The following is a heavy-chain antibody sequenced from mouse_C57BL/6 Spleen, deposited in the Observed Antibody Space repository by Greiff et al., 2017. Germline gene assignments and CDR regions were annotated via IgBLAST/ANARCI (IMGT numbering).Heavy chain of an antibody. J-gene: IGHJ1*03. CDR2: IDPSDSYT. Sequence: QVQLQQPGAELVMPGASVKLSWKASGYTFTSYWMHWVKQRPGQGLEWIGEIDPSDSYTNYNQKFKGKSTLTVDKSSSTAYMQLSSLTSEDSAVYYCARSPFPRYFDVWGTGTTVTVSS. CDR3: ARSPFPRYFDV. CDR1: GYTFTSYW. V-gene: IGHV1-69*01.